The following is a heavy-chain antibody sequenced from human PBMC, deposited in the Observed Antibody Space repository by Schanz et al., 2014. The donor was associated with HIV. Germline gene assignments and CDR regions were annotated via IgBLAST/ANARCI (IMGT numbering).Heavy chain of an antibody. CDR3: ASDSTGSHYYYYGLDV. CDR2: ISGNGGST. Sequence: EVQLLESGGGLVQPGGSLRLSCAASTFTFNNYDMGWVRQAPGKGLEWVSGISGNGGSTYHADSVKGRFTISRDNSKNTLYLQMNTLRAEDTAMYYCASDSTGSHYYYYGLDVWGQGTTVTVSS. D-gene: IGHD3-22*01. V-gene: IGHV3-23*01. J-gene: IGHJ6*02. CDR1: TFTFNNYD.